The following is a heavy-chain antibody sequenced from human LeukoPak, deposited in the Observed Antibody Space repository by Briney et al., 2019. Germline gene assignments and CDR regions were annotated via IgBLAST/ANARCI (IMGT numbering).Heavy chain of an antibody. J-gene: IGHJ4*02. CDR1: GFNFSNFW. Sequence: GGSLRLPCVVPGFNFSNFWMNWVRQAPGKGVGWVPNIKHDGSEKYYVDSVKGRFSISRDNAKKSLYLQMNSLRAEDTAVYYCARALSHCLDYWGQGTLVTVSS. D-gene: IGHD3-16*01. V-gene: IGHV3-7*01. CDR3: ARALSHCLDY. CDR2: IKHDGSEK.